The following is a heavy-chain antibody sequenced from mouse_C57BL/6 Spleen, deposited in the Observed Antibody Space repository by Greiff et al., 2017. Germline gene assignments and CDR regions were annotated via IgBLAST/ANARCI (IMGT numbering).Heavy chain of an antibody. Sequence: VQLQQSGAELARPGASVKLSCKASGYTFTSYGISWVKQRTGQGLEWIGEIYPRSGNTYYNEKFKGKATLTADKSSSTAYMELRSLTSEDSAVYFCAPIYDGYIDYWGQGTTLTVSS. V-gene: IGHV1-81*01. CDR1: GYTFTSYG. CDR3: APIYDGYIDY. J-gene: IGHJ2*01. CDR2: IYPRSGNT. D-gene: IGHD2-3*01.